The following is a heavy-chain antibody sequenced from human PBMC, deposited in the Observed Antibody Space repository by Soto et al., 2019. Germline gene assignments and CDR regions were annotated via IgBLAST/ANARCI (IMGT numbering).Heavy chain of an antibody. D-gene: IGHD3-16*01. CDR3: ARSGGYGRRGQYYYYGMDV. Sequence: GGSLRLSCAASGFTFSSYAMHWVRQAPGKGLEWVAVISYDGSNKYYADSVKGRFTISRDNSKNTLYLQMNSLRAEDTAVYYCARSGGYGRRGQYYYYGMDVWGQGTTVTVSS. CDR2: ISYDGSNK. CDR1: GFTFSSYA. V-gene: IGHV3-30-3*01. J-gene: IGHJ6*02.